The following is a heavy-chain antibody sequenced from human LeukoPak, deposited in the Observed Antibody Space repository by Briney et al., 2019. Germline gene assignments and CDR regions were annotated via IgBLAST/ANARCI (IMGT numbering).Heavy chain of an antibody. J-gene: IGHJ5*02. CDR3: ARDRDDYPFDP. CDR2: IYTSGST. D-gene: IGHD4-17*01. CDR1: GGSFSSYY. Sequence: PSETLSLTCAVYGGSFSSYYWSWIRQPAGKGLEWIGRIYTSGSTNYNPSLKSRVTMSVDTSKNQFSLKLSSVTAADTAVYYCARDRDDYPFDPWGQGTLVTVSS. V-gene: IGHV4-4*07.